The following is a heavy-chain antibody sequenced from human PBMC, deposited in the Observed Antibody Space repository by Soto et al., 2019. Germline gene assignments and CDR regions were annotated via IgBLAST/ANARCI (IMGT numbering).Heavy chain of an antibody. D-gene: IGHD3-16*01. V-gene: IGHV1-46*01. CDR1: GYTFTSYY. J-gene: IGHJ6*03. Sequence: ASVKVSCKASGYTFTSYYMHWVRQAPGQGLEWMGIINPSGGSTNYAQKLQGRVTMTTDTSTSTAYMELRSLRSDDTAVYYCARERDPYNYYYMDVWGKGTTVTVSS. CDR3: ARERDPYNYYYMDV. CDR2: INPSGGST.